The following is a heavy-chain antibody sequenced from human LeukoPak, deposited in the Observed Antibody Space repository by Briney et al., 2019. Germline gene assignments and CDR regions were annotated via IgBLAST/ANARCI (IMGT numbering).Heavy chain of an antibody. CDR3: AKAPGYSSGWYHD. CDR1: GFTFSSHA. Sequence: GGSLRLSCAASGFTFSSHAMSGVGQAPGQGLELVSAISGSGGSTYYADSVKGRFTISRDNSKNTLYLQMNSLRAEDTAVYYCAKAPGYSSGWYHDWGQGTLVTVSS. CDR2: ISGSGGST. J-gene: IGHJ4*02. D-gene: IGHD6-19*01. V-gene: IGHV3-23*01.